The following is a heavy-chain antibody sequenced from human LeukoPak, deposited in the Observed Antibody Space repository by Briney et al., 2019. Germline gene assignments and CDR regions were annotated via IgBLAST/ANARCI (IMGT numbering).Heavy chain of an antibody. CDR3: AREGVDSGYYFKPFDI. D-gene: IGHD3-22*01. J-gene: IGHJ3*02. Sequence: PSETLSLTCTVSGGSISSGSYYWSWIRQPAGKGLEWIGRIYTSGSTNYNPSLKSRVTISVDTSKNQFSLKLTSVTAADTAVYYCAREGVDSGYYFKPFDIWGQGTMVTVSS. V-gene: IGHV4-61*02. CDR2: IYTSGST. CDR1: GGSISSGSYY.